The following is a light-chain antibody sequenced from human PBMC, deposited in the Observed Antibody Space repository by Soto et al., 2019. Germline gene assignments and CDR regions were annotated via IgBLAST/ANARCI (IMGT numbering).Light chain of an antibody. CDR3: QQYNNWPPGT. CDR2: GAS. Sequence: EIVMTQSPATLSVSPGERATLSCRASQSVSGNLAWYQQKPGQAPRLLIYGASTRTTGIPARFSGSGSGTEVTLTISSLQSEDFAVYYWQQYNNWPPGTFGQGTKVEIK. J-gene: IGKJ1*01. CDR1: QSVSGN. V-gene: IGKV3-15*01.